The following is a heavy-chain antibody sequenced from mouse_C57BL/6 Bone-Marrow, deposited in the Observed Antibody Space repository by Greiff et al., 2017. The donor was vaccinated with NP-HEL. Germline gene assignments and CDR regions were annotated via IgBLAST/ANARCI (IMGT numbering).Heavy chain of an antibody. CDR1: GFTFSDYG. J-gene: IGHJ1*03. CDR2: ISNLAYSI. V-gene: IGHV5-15*01. CDR3: ARHEGAGSSWYFDV. D-gene: IGHD1-1*01. Sequence: EVNLVESGGGLVQPGGSLKLSCAASGFTFSDYGMAWVRQAPRKGPEWVAFISNLAYSIYYADTVTGRFTISRENAKNTLYLEMSSLRSEDTAMYYCARHEGAGSSWYFDVWGTGTTVTVSS.